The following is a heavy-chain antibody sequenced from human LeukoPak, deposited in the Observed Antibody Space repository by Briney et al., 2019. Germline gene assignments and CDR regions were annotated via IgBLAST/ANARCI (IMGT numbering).Heavy chain of an antibody. D-gene: IGHD2-2*01. CDR1: GYTFTGYY. J-gene: IGHJ4*02. CDR3: ARDVGEYCSSTNCYASHY. Sequence: ASVKVSCKASGYTFTGYYMHWVRQAPGQGLEWMGWISGYNGNTNYAQKVQGRVTMTTDTSTSTAYMELRSLRSDDTAVYYCARDVGEYCSSTNCYASHYWGQGTLVTVSS. CDR2: ISGYNGNT. V-gene: IGHV1-18*04.